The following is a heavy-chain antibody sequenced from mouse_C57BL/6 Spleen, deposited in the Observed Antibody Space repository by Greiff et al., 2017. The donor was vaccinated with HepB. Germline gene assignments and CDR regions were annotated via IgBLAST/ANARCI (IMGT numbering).Heavy chain of an antibody. V-gene: IGHV1-18*01. CDR3: ARRAYYGSSHYFDY. CDR2: INPNNGGT. J-gene: IGHJ2*01. Sequence: VQLQQSGPELVKPGASVKIPCKASGYTFTDYNMDWVKQSHGKSLEWIGDINPNNGGTIYNQKFKGKATLTVDKSSRAAYMVLRSLTSEDTAVYYCARRAYYGSSHYFDYWGQGTTLTVSS. D-gene: IGHD1-1*01. CDR1: GYTFTDYN.